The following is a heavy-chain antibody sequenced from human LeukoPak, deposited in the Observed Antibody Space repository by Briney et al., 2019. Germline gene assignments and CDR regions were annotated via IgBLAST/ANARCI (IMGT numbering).Heavy chain of an antibody. CDR1: GGSFSGYY. V-gene: IGHV4-34*01. J-gene: IGHJ4*02. CDR2: INHSGST. D-gene: IGHD3-9*01. Sequence: SETLSLTCAVYGGSFSGYYWSWIRQPPGKGLEWIGEINHSGSTNYNPSLKSRVTISVDTSKNQFSLKLSSVTAADTAVYYCARGPTPRYFDWLSLGTEFDYWGQGTLVTVSS. CDR3: ARGPTPRYFDWLSLGTEFDY.